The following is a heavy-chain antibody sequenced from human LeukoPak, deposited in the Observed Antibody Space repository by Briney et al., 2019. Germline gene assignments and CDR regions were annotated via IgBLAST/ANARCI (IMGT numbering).Heavy chain of an antibody. CDR1: GFTFSGSA. D-gene: IGHD3-10*01. CDR3: TGNYYGSGSYADFDY. Sequence: RGSLRLSCAASGFTFSGSALHWVRPASGKGLEWVGRIRSTANGYATAYAASVKGRFTISRDDSKNTAYLQMDSLKTEDTAVYYCTGNYYGSGSYADFDYWGQGTLVTVSS. J-gene: IGHJ4*02. CDR2: IRSTANGYAT. V-gene: IGHV3-73*01.